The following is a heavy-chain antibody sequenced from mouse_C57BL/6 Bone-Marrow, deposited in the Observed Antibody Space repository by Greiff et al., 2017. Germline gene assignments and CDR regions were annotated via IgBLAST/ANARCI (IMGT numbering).Heavy chain of an antibody. Sequence: VKLQQPGAELVMPGASVKLSCKASGYTFTSYWMHWVKQRPGQGLEWIGEIDPSDSYTNYNQKFKGKSTLTVDKSSSTAYMQLSSLTSEDSAVYYCAREQLRLRDAMDYWGQGTSVTVSS. V-gene: IGHV1-69*01. D-gene: IGHD3-2*02. J-gene: IGHJ4*01. CDR1: GYTFTSYW. CDR2: IDPSDSYT. CDR3: AREQLRLRDAMDY.